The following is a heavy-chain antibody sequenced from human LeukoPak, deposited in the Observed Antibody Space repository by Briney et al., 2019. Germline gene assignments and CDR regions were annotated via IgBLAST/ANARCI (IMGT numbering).Heavy chain of an antibody. V-gene: IGHV3-11*01. J-gene: IGHJ4*02. CDR2: ISSSDGTI. Sequence: GGSLGLSCAASGFTFDDYGMSWVRQAPGKGLEWVSYISSSDGTIFYADSVKGRFTISRDNAKNSLFLQMNSLRAKDTALYYCAKDLHYDILTGYFSDWGQGTLVTVSS. CDR3: AKDLHYDILTGYFSD. D-gene: IGHD3-9*01. CDR1: GFTFDDYG.